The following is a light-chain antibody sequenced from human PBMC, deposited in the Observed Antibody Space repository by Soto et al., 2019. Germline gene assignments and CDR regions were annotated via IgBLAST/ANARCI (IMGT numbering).Light chain of an antibody. J-gene: IGKJ5*01. Sequence: DIQMTQSPSTLSASVGDRVTITCRASQSLNNELAWYQQKPGKAPNLLMYDASTLERGVPSRFSGTGSGTEFTLTISSLQPDDFATYYCQQYHRSSITFCQGTRLEIK. CDR1: QSLNNE. CDR3: QQYHRSSIT. CDR2: DAS. V-gene: IGKV1-5*01.